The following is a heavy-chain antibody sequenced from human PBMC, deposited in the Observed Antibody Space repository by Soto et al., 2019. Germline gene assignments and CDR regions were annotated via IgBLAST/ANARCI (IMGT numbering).Heavy chain of an antibody. CDR3: AKVLHYGGNSVTSFDY. D-gene: IGHD4-17*01. J-gene: IGHJ4*02. V-gene: IGHV3-23*01. CDR2: ISGSGGST. Sequence: GGSLRLSCAASGFTFSNAWMSWVRQAPGKGLEWVSAISGSGGSTYYADSVKGRFTISRDNSKNTLYLQMNSLRAEDTAVYYCAKVLHYGGNSVTSFDYWGQGTLVTVSS. CDR1: GFTFSNAW.